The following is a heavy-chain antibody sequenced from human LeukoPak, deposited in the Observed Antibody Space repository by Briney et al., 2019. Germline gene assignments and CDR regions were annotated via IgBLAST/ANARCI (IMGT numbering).Heavy chain of an antibody. CDR3: ARHRDQNWSDP. Sequence: GESLKISCKGSGYSFTSEWIGWVRQMPGKGLEWVGIIYPGDSDTTYSPSFQGQVTISVDKSISTAYLQWSSLKVSDTAIYYCARHRDQNWSDPWGQGTLVTVSS. D-gene: IGHD5-24*01. CDR1: GYSFTSEW. CDR2: IYPGDSDT. J-gene: IGHJ5*02. V-gene: IGHV5-51*01.